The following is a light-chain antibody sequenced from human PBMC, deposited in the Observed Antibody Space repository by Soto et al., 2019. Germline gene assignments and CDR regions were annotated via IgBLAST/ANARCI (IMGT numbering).Light chain of an antibody. Sequence: DIQITQSPSTLSGSVGDRVTITCRASQTISSWLAWYQQKPGKAPKLLIYKASTLKSGVPSRFSGSGSGTEFTLTISSLQPDDFATYYCQHFYDYPHSFGPGTKVDMK. J-gene: IGKJ3*01. CDR3: QHFYDYPHS. CDR1: QTISSW. V-gene: IGKV1-5*03. CDR2: KAS.